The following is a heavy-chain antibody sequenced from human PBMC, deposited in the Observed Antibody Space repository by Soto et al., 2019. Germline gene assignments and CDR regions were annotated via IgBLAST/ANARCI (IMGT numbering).Heavy chain of an antibody. CDR3: ARCPLLEGAWFDP. J-gene: IGHJ5*02. CDR1: GGTFSSYA. Sequence: GASVKVSGKASGGTFSSYAISWVRQAPGQGLEWMGGIIPIFGTANYAQKFQGRVTITADESTSTAYMELSSLRSEDTAVYYCARCPLLEGAWFDPWGQGTLVTVSS. V-gene: IGHV1-69*13. CDR2: IIPIFGTA.